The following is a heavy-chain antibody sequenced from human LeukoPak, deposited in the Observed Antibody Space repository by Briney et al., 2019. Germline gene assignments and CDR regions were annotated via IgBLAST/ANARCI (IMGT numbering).Heavy chain of an antibody. Sequence: SETLSLTCTVSGGSISSSSYYWGWIRQPPGKGLEWIGSIYYSGSTYYNPSLKSRVTISVDTSKNQFSLKLSSVTAADTAVYYCAREAIRYFDWLSPYYFDYWGQGTLVTVSS. CDR2: IYYSGST. J-gene: IGHJ4*02. D-gene: IGHD3-9*01. V-gene: IGHV4-39*02. CDR3: AREAIRYFDWLSPYYFDY. CDR1: GGSISSSSYY.